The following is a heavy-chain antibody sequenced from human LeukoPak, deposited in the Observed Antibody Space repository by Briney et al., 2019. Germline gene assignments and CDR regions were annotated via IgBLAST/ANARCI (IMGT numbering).Heavy chain of an antibody. V-gene: IGHV1-46*01. Sequence: EASVKVSCKASGYTFTNYYIHWVRQAPGQGLEWMGIIHPSGGSTTYAQKFRGRVTMTEDTSTDTAYMELRSLGSEDTAVYYCTTGGSRNGWFDPWGQGTLVTVSS. J-gene: IGHJ5*02. CDR1: GYTFTNYY. D-gene: IGHD3-10*01. CDR3: TTGGSRNGWFDP. CDR2: IHPSGGST.